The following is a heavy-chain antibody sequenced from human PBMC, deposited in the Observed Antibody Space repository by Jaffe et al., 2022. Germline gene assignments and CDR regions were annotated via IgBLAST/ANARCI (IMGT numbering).Heavy chain of an antibody. J-gene: IGHJ6*03. V-gene: IGHV1-46*01. CDR3: ARDRYYYGSGTGGRHHYYYYMDV. CDR2: INPSGGST. D-gene: IGHD3-10*01. CDR1: GYTFTSYY. Sequence: QVQLVQSGAEVKKPGASVKVSCKASGYTFTSYYMHWVRQAPGQGLEWMGIINPSGGSTSYAQKFQGRVTMTRDTSTSTVYMELSSLRSEDTAVYYCARDRYYYGSGTGGRHHYYYYMDVWGKGTTVTVSS.